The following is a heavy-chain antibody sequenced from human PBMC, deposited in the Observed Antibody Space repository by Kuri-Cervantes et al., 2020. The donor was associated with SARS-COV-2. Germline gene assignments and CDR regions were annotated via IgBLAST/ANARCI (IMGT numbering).Heavy chain of an antibody. CDR2: ISSSSSTI. Sequence: GGSLRLSCAASGFTFSSYSMNWVRQAPGKGLEWVSYISSSSSTIYYADSVKGRFTISRDNANNSQYLQMNSLRAEDTSQYYCAKDSRAGYSSGWYGPADYWGQGTLVTVSS. J-gene: IGHJ4*02. CDR3: AKDSRAGYSSGWYGPADY. D-gene: IGHD6-19*01. V-gene: IGHV3-48*01. CDR1: GFTFSSYS.